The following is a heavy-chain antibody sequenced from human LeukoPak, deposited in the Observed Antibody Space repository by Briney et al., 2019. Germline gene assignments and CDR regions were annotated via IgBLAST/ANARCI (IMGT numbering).Heavy chain of an antibody. D-gene: IGHD3-22*01. CDR3: AKDLDLYYDSSGHDY. CDR1: GFTFSSYG. J-gene: IGHJ4*02. V-gene: IGHV3-33*06. Sequence: GGSLRLSCAASGFTFSSYGMHWVRQAPGKGLEWVAVIWYDGSNKYYADSVKGRFTISRDNSKNTLYLQMNSLRAEDTAVYYCAKDLDLYYDSSGHDYWGQGTLVTASS. CDR2: IWYDGSNK.